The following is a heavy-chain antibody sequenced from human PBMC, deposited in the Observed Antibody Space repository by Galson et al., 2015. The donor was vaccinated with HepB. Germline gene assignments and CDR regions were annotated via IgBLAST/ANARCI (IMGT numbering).Heavy chain of an antibody. V-gene: IGHV3-48*03. D-gene: IGHD5-24*01. J-gene: IGHJ4*02. CDR3: ASPRAGYGFDY. Sequence: SLRLSCAASGFTFSSYEMNWVRQAPGKGLEWVSYISSSGSTIYYADSVKGRFTISRDNAKNSLYLQMDSLRAEDTAVYYCASPRAGYGFDYWGQGTLVTVSS. CDR1: GFTFSSYE. CDR2: ISSSGSTI.